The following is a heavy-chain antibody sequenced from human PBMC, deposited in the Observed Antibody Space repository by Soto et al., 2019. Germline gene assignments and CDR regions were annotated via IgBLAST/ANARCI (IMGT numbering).Heavy chain of an antibody. V-gene: IGHV1-2*02. D-gene: IGHD3-16*01. J-gene: IGHJ4*02. CDR2: IIPGSGST. CDR3: AADGIYWGS. Sequence: ASVKVSCKASGYTFTGYYMHWVRQAPGQGLEWIGWIIPGSGSTNYARKFQERVTMTRDTSISTAYMELRSLRFEDTAVYYCAADGIYWGSWGLGTLVTVSS. CDR1: GYTFTGYY.